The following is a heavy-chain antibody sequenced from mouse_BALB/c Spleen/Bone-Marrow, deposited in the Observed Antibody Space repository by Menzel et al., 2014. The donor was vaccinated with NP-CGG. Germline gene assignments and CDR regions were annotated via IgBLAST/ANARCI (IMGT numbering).Heavy chain of an antibody. V-gene: IGHV5-12*02. D-gene: IGHD4-1*01. Sequence: DVKLEESGGGLVQPGGSLKLSCATSGFTFSDYYMHWVRQTPEKRLEWVAYITKGGGSTYYPDIVKGRFTISRDNAKNTLYLQMSRLKSEDTAMYYCARQLAYAMDYWGQGTSVTVSS. J-gene: IGHJ4*01. CDR2: ITKGGGST. CDR3: ARQLAYAMDY. CDR1: GFTFSDYY.